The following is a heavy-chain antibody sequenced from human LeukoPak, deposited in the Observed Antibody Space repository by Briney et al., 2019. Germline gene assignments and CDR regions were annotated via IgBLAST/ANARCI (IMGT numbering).Heavy chain of an antibody. CDR2: INHSGLT. V-gene: IGHV4-34*01. D-gene: IGHD5-18*01. CDR3: ASGVLLHVDTAMVTRGRTFDY. J-gene: IGHJ4*02. CDR1: GRYFSRHY. Sequence: SETLYLTCSGYGRYFSRHYWSWIRQHPGKGLEWNGEINHSGLTNYNPSLKPRLTISVNTSKNQFSLKLSSAAAADTAVYYCASGVLLHVDTAMVTRGRTFDYLGQGGLVAVSS.